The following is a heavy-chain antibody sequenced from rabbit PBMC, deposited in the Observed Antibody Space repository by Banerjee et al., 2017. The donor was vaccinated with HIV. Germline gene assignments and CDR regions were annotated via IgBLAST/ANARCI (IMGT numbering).Heavy chain of an antibody. CDR1: GFSFSSSYW. CDR2: IYAGGSDST. CDR3: ATDRYAGSTYPYYFNL. V-gene: IGHV1S45*01. Sequence: DLVKPEGSLTLTCTASGFSFSSSYWIYWVRQAPGKGLEWIACIYAGGSDSTYYASWAKGRFTISKTSSTTVTLQMTSLTAADTATYFCATDRYAGSTYPYYFNLWGQGTLVTVS. J-gene: IGHJ4*01. D-gene: IGHD8-1*01.